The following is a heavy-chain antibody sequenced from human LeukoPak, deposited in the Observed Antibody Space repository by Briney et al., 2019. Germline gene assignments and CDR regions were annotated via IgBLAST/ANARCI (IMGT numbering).Heavy chain of an antibody. V-gene: IGHV1-69*13. J-gene: IGHJ4*02. D-gene: IGHD3-10*01. CDR2: IIPIFGTA. CDR3: ARAGGILWFGEPYFDY. CDR1: GGTFSSYA. Sequence: GASVKVSCKASGGTFSSYAISWVRQAPGQGLEWMGGIIPIFGTANYAQKFQGRVTITADESTSTAYMELSSLRSDDTSVYYCARAGGILWFGEPYFDYWGQGTLVTVSS.